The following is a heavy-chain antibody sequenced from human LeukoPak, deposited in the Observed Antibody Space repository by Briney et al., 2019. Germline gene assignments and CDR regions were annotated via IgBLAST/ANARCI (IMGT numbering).Heavy chain of an antibody. J-gene: IGHJ4*02. CDR2: ISGSGGST. CDR3: AKGGRYSGYDSPFDY. CDR1: GFTFSSYA. D-gene: IGHD5-12*01. Sequence: GGSLRFSCAASGFTFSSYAMSWVRQAPGKGLEWVSAISGSGGSTYYADSVKGRFTISRDNSKNTLYLQMNSLRAEDTAVYYCAKGGRYSGYDSPFDYWGQGTLVTVSS. V-gene: IGHV3-23*01.